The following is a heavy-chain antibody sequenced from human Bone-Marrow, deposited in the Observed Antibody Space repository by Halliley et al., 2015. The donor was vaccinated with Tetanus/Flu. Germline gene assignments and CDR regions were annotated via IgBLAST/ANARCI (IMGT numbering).Heavy chain of an antibody. CDR3: SKQGVVGSNYGLDV. Sequence: QLVQSGSVLKKPGESLRISCKVSGFSFTNYWISWVRQVPGKGLEWMGVIYPGDFDTRYSESFQGRITISADRSISTTYLQWGSLRRSDTAIYFCSKQGVVGSNYGLDVWGQGTTVTVSS. CDR1: GFSFTNYW. J-gene: IGHJ6*02. V-gene: IGHV5-51*01. CDR2: IYPGDFDT. D-gene: IGHD1-26*01.